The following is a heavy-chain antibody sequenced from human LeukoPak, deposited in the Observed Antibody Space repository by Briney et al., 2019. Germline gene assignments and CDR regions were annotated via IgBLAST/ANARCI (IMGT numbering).Heavy chain of an antibody. CDR1: GYTFSRYW. D-gene: IGHD1-26*01. J-gene: IGHJ3*02. CDR2: IKQDGSAR. Sequence: GGSLRLSCAASGYTFSRYWMSWVRQAPGKGLELVANIKQDGSARFYGDSVKGRFTVSRDNAKNSLYIQMNSLRAEDTAVYYCARDREGSRDAFDIWGQGTMVTVSS. CDR3: ARDREGSRDAFDI. V-gene: IGHV3-7*01.